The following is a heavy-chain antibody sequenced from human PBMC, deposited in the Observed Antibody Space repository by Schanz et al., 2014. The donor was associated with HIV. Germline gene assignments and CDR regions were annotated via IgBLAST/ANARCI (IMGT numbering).Heavy chain of an antibody. J-gene: IGHJ4*02. V-gene: IGHV3-7*01. CDR2: IKEDGIEK. D-gene: IGHD5-18*01. Sequence: VRLVESGGGVVRPGRSLRLSCAASGFTFDSYGMHWVRQAPGKGLEWVANIKEDGIEKYYVDSVKGRFTISRDNAKNSLYLNMYSLRAEDTAVYFCAKSNGGDTAVVQYYFDYWGQGTLVTVSS. CDR1: GFTFDSYG. CDR3: AKSNGGDTAVVQYYFDY.